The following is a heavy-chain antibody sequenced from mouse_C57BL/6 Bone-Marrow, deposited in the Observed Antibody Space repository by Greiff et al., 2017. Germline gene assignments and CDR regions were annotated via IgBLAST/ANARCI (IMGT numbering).Heavy chain of an antibody. Sequence: VQLQQSGAELVKPGASVKMSCKASGYTFTSYWITWVKQRPGQGLEWIGDIYPGSGSTNYNEKFKSKATLTVDTSSSTAYMQLSSLTSEDSAVYYCARYRYYGSRRAMDYWGQGTSVTVSS. V-gene: IGHV1-55*01. D-gene: IGHD1-1*01. CDR2: IYPGSGST. J-gene: IGHJ4*01. CDR1: GYTFTSYW. CDR3: ARYRYYGSRRAMDY.